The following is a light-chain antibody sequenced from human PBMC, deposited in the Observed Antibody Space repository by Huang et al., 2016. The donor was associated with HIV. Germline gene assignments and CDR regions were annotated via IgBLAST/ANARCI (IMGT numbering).Light chain of an antibody. CDR2: GAS. CDR1: AGVSNN. Sequence: IVMTQSTVTLSVSPGERATLSCRASAGVSNNVAWYQQRPGQTPRLLIHGASTRHTGVPAKFSGRGSGTEFTLTITNLQPEDSAVYYCQHYNNWPPWTFGPGTQVEI. CDR3: QHYNNWPPWT. J-gene: IGKJ1*01. V-gene: IGKV3D-15*01.